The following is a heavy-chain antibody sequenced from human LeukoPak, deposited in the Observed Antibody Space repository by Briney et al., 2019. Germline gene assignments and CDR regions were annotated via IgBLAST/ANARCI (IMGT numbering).Heavy chain of an antibody. CDR2: ISGSGGST. J-gene: IGHJ5*02. CDR1: GFTFSSYA. Sequence: GSLRLSCAASGFTFSSYAMSWVRQAPGRGLEWVSAISGSGGSTYYADSVKGRFTISRDNSKNTLYLQMNSLRAEDTAVYYCAKDAERWLQYNWFDPWGQGTLVTVSS. CDR3: AKDAERWLQYNWFDP. D-gene: IGHD5-24*01. V-gene: IGHV3-23*01.